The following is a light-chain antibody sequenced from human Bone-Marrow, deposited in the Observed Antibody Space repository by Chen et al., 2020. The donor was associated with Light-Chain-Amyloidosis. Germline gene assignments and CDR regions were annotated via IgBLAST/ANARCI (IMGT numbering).Light chain of an antibody. Sequence: EXXXTQXPXTLXXSPXERATLSCXXSQSXTTYXXRYQXXPGQXXRLLXQDASNMATXXPARFXGSGSGTDXXXTIXXLEXEXFAXXXCQQRSHWPPHTFGQGTRLEIK. J-gene: IGKJ2*01. CDR3: QQRSHWPPHT. CDR1: QSXTTY. CDR2: DAS. V-gene: IGKV3-11*01.